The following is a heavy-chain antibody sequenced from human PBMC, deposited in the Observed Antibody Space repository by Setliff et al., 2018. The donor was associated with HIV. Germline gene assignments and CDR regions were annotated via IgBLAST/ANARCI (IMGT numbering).Heavy chain of an antibody. J-gene: IGHJ4*02. D-gene: IGHD3-22*01. CDR1: GGSISGSSYL. CDR3: ARHSGLGGYYSPFDY. Sequence: SETLSLTCNVSGGSISGSSYLWGWIRQPPGKGLEWIASIYYSGNTYYNPSLKSRLTISVDTSKNQFSLKLSSVTAADTTVYYCARHSGLGGYYSPFDYWGPGTLVTVSS. V-gene: IGHV4-39*01. CDR2: IYYSGNT.